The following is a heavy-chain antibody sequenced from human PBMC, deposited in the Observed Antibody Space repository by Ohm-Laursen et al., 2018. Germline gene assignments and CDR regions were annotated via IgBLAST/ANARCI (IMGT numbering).Heavy chain of an antibody. Sequence: SDTLSLTCTVSGGSISSYYWSWIRQPAGKGLEWIGRIYTSGSTNYNPSLKSRVTMSVDTSKNQFSLKLSSVTAADTAVYYCARYLRCSGGSCYSPGWFDPWGQGTLVTVSS. CDR3: ARYLRCSGGSCYSPGWFDP. CDR1: GGSISSYY. V-gene: IGHV4-4*07. J-gene: IGHJ5*02. CDR2: IYTSGST. D-gene: IGHD2-15*01.